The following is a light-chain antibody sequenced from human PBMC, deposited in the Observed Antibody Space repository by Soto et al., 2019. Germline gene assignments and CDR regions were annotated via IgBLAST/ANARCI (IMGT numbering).Light chain of an antibody. CDR3: QQYLSYPIT. Sequence: DLQMTQSPSTLSASVGDRVTITCRASQSLSSWLAWYQQKPGKAPKSLIYKASSLESGVPSRFSGSGSGTEFTLTISSLQPDDFATYYCQQYLSYPITFGQGTRLEIK. CDR1: QSLSSW. V-gene: IGKV1-5*03. CDR2: KAS. J-gene: IGKJ5*01.